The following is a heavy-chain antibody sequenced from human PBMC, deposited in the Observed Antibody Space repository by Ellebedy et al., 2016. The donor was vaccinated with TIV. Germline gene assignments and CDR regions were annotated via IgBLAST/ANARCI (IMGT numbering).Heavy chain of an antibody. CDR1: GYTFTSYD. Sequence: ASVKVSCKASGYTFTSYDINWVRQATGQGLEWMGWMNPNSGNTGYAQKFQGRVTITRNTSISTAYMELSSLRSEDTAGYYCANRFNVDTAMEYYYGMDVWGQGTTVTVSS. CDR2: MNPNSGNT. D-gene: IGHD5-18*01. CDR3: ANRFNVDTAMEYYYGMDV. J-gene: IGHJ6*02. V-gene: IGHV1-8*03.